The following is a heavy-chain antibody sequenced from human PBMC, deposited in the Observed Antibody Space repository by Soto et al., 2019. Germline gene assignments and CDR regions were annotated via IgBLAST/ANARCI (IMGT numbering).Heavy chain of an antibody. Sequence: SGPTLVNPTQTLTLTCTFSGFSLRTSGVGVGWIRQPPGKALEWLALIYWDDDRRYSPSLKDRLTITKDTSKSQVVLTMTNVDTADTGTYYCEHRRGGYGVVTTFNYWGQGTQVPVYS. J-gene: IGHJ4*02. D-gene: IGHD3-16*01. CDR1: GFSLRTSGVG. CDR2: IYWDDDR. V-gene: IGHV2-5*02. CDR3: EHRRGGYGVVTTFNY.